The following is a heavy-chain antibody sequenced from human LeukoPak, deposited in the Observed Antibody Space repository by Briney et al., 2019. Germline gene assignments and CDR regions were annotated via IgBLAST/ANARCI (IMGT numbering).Heavy chain of an antibody. CDR1: GGSITSANW. Sequence: PSETLSLTCAVSGGSITSANWWSWVRQSPGKGLEWIGRIYTSGSTNYNPSLESRVTMSVDTSKNQLSLKLSSVTAADTAVYYCARDAGGSGSYYSRLDYWGQGILVTVSS. J-gene: IGHJ4*02. CDR2: IYTSGST. D-gene: IGHD3-10*01. V-gene: IGHV4-4*02. CDR3: ARDAGGSGSYYSRLDY.